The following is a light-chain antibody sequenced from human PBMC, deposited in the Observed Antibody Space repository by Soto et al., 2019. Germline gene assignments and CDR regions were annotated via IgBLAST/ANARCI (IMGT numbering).Light chain of an antibody. CDR1: QSVSSN. CDR3: QQYNNWPPSGT. CDR2: GAS. V-gene: IGKV3-15*01. Sequence: EIVMTQSPATLSVSPGERATLSCRASQSVSSNLAWYQQKPGQAPRLLIYGASTRATGIPARFSGSGSGTAVTLTISSLQSEDFAVYYCQQYNNWPPSGTFGQGPKVEIK. J-gene: IGKJ1*01.